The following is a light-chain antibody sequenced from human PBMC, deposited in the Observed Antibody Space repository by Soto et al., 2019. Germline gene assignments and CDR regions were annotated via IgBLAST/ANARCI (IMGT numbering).Light chain of an antibody. V-gene: IGLV2-11*01. CDR1: SSDVGGYNF. J-gene: IGLJ1*01. CDR2: DVS. CDR3: CSYAGRYSYV. Sequence: QSVLTQPRSVSGSPGQSVTISCTGTSSDVGGYNFVSWHQHHPGKAPKLMIYDVSERPSGVPDRFSGSKSGNTASLTISGLQAEDEADYYCCSYAGRYSYVFGAGTKVTVL.